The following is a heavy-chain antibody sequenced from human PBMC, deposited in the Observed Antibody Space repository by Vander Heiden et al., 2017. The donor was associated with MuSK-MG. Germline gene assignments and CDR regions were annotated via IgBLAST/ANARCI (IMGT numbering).Heavy chain of an antibody. Sequence: EVQLVESGGGLVQPGGSLGLSCAASGFTFSSYDMHWVRQATGKGLEWVSAIGTAGDTYYPGSVKGRFTISRENAKNSLYLQMNSLRAGDTAVYYCARFYGDYWYFDLWGRGTLVTVSS. J-gene: IGHJ2*01. CDR1: GFTFSSYD. CDR3: ARFYGDYWYFDL. D-gene: IGHD4-17*01. V-gene: IGHV3-13*04. CDR2: IGTAGDT.